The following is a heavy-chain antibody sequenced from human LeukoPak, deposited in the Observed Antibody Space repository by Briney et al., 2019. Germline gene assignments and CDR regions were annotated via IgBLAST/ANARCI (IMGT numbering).Heavy chain of an antibody. CDR1: GFAFSNYN. V-gene: IGHV3-21*01. CDR2: ISTSGTYI. J-gene: IGHJ6*03. D-gene: IGHD5-18*01. CDR3: ARGEYSYGPLDYYYYMDV. Sequence: GGSLRLSCAASGFAFSNYNMNWVRQAPGKGLEWVSSISTSGTYIYYADSVKDRFIIYRDNAMNSLYLQMNSLRAEDTAVYYCARGEYSYGPLDYYYYMDVWGKGTTVTVSS.